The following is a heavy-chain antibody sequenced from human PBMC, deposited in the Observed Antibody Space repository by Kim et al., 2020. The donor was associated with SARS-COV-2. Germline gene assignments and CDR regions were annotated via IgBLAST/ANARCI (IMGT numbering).Heavy chain of an antibody. J-gene: IGHJ4*01. V-gene: IGHV3-23*01. CDR2: ISGSAGST. CDR1: GFTFTSCA. Sequence: GGSLRLSCAASGFTFTSCAMSLVREAPGKWLDWVSAISGSAGSTYYADSVKGPFTITRDNSTNTMYLQINSLRAEDTAVYYCAKTRGWPYYFDYWDNGTLDPVSS. CDR3: AKTRGWPYYFDY. D-gene: IGHD6-19*01.